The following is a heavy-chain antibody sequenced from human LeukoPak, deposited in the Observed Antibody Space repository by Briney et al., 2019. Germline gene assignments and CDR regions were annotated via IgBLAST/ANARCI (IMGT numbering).Heavy chain of an antibody. CDR3: AMPAAGTTFDY. D-gene: IGHD6-13*01. Sequence: GESLKISCKASGYGFTSYWIVWVRQMPGKGLEWMGIVYPGDSNIRYSPSFQGQVTISADKSINTAYLQWSSLKASDTAMYYCAMPAAGTTFDYWGQGTLVTVSS. J-gene: IGHJ4*02. CDR2: VYPGDSNI. CDR1: GYGFTSYW. V-gene: IGHV5-51*01.